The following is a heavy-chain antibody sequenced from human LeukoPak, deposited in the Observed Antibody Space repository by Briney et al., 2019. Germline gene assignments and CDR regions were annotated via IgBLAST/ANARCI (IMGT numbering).Heavy chain of an antibody. J-gene: IGHJ6*02. D-gene: IGHD5-12*01. CDR1: GGSISSSSYY. Sequence: SETLSLTCTVSGGSISSSSYYWGWIRQPPGKGLEWIGSIYYSGSTNYNPSLKSRVTMSVDTSKNQFSLKLSSVTAADTAVYYCARLGTYSGYDPSYYYYGMDVWGQGTTVTVSS. CDR3: ARLGTYSGYDPSYYYYGMDV. V-gene: IGHV4-39*07. CDR2: IYYSGST.